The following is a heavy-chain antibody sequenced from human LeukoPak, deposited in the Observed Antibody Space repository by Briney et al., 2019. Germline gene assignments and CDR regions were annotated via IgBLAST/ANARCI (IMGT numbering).Heavy chain of an antibody. CDR2: IYPGDSDT. CDR3: ARQGGSSSGDNFFFDY. D-gene: IGHD6-6*01. J-gene: IGHJ4*02. V-gene: IGHV5-51*01. Sequence: GESLKISCKGSGYSFTSYWIGWVRQMPGKGLEWMGIIYPGDSDTRYSPSFQGQVTISADKSISTAYLQWSSLKASDTAMYYWARQGGSSSGDNFFFDYGGQGTLVTVSS. CDR1: GYSFTSYW.